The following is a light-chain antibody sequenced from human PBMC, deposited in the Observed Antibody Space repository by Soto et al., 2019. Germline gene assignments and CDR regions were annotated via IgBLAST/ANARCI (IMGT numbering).Light chain of an antibody. Sequence: QSVLSQPPSVSGAPGQRITISCTGSSSNIGANYDVHWYRQVPGTAPKLLMSGDNNRPSGVADRFSGSKSGTSASLAITRLEAEDEADYYCQFCDSSLNRVFGTGTKLTVL. J-gene: IGLJ1*01. V-gene: IGLV1-40*01. CDR3: QFCDSSLNRV. CDR2: GDN. CDR1: SSNIGANYD.